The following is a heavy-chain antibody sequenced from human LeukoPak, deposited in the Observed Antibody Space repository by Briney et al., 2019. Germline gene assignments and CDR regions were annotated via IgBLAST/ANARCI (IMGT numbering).Heavy chain of an antibody. J-gene: IGHJ4*02. D-gene: IGHD6-19*01. CDR1: GYTFTTYA. V-gene: IGHV1-3*04. CDR2: ITTGNGNT. CDR3: ARSSGFDY. Sequence: ASVKVSCKASGYTFTTYAMHWVRQAPGQRLEWMGWITTGNGNTKYLQKFQGRVTITRDTSASTAYMELSSLRSEDTAVYYCARSSGFDYWGQGTLVTVSS.